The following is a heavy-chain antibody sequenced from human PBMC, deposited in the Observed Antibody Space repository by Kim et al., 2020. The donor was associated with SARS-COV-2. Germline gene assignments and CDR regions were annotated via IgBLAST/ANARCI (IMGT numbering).Heavy chain of an antibody. V-gene: IGHV3-64*01. J-gene: IGHJ4*02. Sequence: KGRFTISRDNSKNTLYLQMGSLRAEDMAVYYCARGLAYCGGDCYSGPVGYWGQGTLVTVSS. D-gene: IGHD2-21*02. CDR3: ARGLAYCGGDCYSGPVGY.